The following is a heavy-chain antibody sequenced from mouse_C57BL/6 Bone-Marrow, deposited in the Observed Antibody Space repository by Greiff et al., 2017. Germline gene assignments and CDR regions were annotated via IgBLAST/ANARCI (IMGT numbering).Heavy chain of an antibody. CDR1: GYAFSSYW. Sequence: QVQLQQSGAELVKPGASVKISCKASGYAFSSYWMNWVQQRPGKGLEWIGQIYPGDGDTNYNGKFKGKATLTADKSSSTAYMQLSSLTSEDSAVYFCATSSSFADWGQGTLVTVSA. D-gene: IGHD3-1*01. CDR3: ATSSSFAD. J-gene: IGHJ3*01. CDR2: IYPGDGDT. V-gene: IGHV1-80*01.